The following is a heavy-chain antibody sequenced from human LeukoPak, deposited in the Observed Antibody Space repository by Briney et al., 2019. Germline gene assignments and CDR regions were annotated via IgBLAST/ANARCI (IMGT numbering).Heavy chain of an antibody. CDR1: GFTFSSYW. J-gene: IGHJ6*02. Sequence: GGSLRLSCAASGFTFSSYWMHWVRQAPGKGLEWVSSISSSSSYIYYADSVKGRFTISRDNPKNSLYLQMNSLRAEDTAVYYCASFCSSTSCYRMDVWGQGTTVTVSS. CDR3: ASFCSSTSCYRMDV. CDR2: ISSSSSYI. V-gene: IGHV3-21*01. D-gene: IGHD2-2*01.